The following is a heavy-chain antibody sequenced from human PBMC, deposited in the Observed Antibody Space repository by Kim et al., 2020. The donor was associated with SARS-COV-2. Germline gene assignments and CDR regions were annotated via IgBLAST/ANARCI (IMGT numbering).Heavy chain of an antibody. V-gene: IGHV3-11*05. J-gene: IGHJ6*02. CDR3: ARVLSQDIVVVVAATGMDV. Sequence: GRFTISRDNAKNSLYLQMNSLRAEDTAVYYCARVLSQDIVVVVAATGMDVWCQGTTVTVSS. D-gene: IGHD2-15*01.